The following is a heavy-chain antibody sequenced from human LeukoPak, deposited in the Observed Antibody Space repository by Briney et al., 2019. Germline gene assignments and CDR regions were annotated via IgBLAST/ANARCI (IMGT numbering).Heavy chain of an antibody. J-gene: IGHJ4*02. V-gene: IGHV3-23*01. Sequence: GGSLRLSCAASGFTFTSYAMSWVRQAPGMGLEWVSTISAGAGTTNFADSVKGRFTISRDNSKNTLYLQMNSLRAEDTAVYYCAKDRDPPRDGYNLGGSDYWGQGALVTVSS. CDR1: GFTFTSYA. CDR2: ISAGAGTT. CDR3: AKDRDPPRDGYNLGGSDY. D-gene: IGHD5-24*01.